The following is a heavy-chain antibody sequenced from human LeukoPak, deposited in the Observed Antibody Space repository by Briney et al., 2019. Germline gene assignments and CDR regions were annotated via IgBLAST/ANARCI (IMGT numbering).Heavy chain of an antibody. CDR3: AREVVADTPYFDS. D-gene: IGHD2-15*01. CDR1: GGSISSYY. Sequence: SETLSLTCTVSGGSISSYYWSWIRQPPGKGLEWIGYIYYSGSTNYNPSLKSRVTISVDTSKNQFSLKLSSVTAADTAVYYCAREVVADTPYFDSWGQGTLVTVSS. V-gene: IGHV4-59*01. CDR2: IYYSGST. J-gene: IGHJ4*02.